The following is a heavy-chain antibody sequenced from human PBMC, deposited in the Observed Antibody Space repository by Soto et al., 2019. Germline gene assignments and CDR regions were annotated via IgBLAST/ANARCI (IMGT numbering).Heavy chain of an antibody. V-gene: IGHV3-23*01. D-gene: IGHD1-26*01. Sequence: EVQLLESGGGLVQPGGSLRLSCAASGFTFSNYAMNWVRQAPGKGLEWVSVISGSGDSTYYADSVKGRFTISRDNSKNTLYVQMNSLRAEDSAVYYCARRGSGSYYDYWGQGTLVTVSS. CDR2: ISGSGDST. J-gene: IGHJ4*02. CDR3: ARRGSGSYYDY. CDR1: GFTFSNYA.